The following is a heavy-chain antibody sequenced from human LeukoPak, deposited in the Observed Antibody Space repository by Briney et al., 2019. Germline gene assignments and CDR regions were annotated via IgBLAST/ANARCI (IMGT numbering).Heavy chain of an antibody. D-gene: IGHD2-2*01. CDR1: GYTFTSYY. V-gene: IGHV1-46*01. CDR3: AKDGSPYASRYFDY. CDR2: PNPSGGST. J-gene: IGHJ4*02. Sequence: GASVKVSCKASGYTFTSYYMHWVRQAPGQGLEWMGIPNPSGGSTNYAQKFQGRVTMTRDTSTSTVYMELSSLRSEDTAVYYCAKDGSPYASRYFDYWGQGTLVTVSS.